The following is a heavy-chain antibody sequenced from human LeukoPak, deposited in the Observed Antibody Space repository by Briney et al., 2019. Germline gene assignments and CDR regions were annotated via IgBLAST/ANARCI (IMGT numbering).Heavy chain of an antibody. CDR2: ISGSGNDI. V-gene: IGHV3-11*01. Sequence: GGSLRLSCATSGFIFSGYYMSWIRQAPGKGLEWVSYISGSGNDISYADSVKGRFTISRDNAKGSLYLQMNSLRAADTAVYYCGTHAGRSGSDDWGQGTLVTVSS. CDR1: GFIFSGYY. D-gene: IGHD2-15*01. J-gene: IGHJ4*02. CDR3: GTHAGRSGSDD.